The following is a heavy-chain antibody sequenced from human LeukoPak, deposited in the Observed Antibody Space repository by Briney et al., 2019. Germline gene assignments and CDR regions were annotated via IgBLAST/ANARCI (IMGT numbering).Heavy chain of an antibody. CDR2: ISSSISYI. CDR3: ARGQSGGNYAGLNYFDY. V-gene: IGHV3-21*01. CDR1: GFTFSNYS. Sequence: PGGSLRLSCAASGFTFSNYSMHWVRQAPGKGLEWVPSISSSISYIYYADSVKGRFTISRDNAKNSLYMQVNSLRAEDTAVYYCARGQSGGNYAGLNYFDYWGQGTLVTVSS. D-gene: IGHD4-11*01. J-gene: IGHJ4*02.